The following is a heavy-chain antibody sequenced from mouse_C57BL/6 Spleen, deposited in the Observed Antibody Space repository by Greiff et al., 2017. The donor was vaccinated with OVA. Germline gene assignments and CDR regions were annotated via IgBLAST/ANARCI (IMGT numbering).Heavy chain of an antibody. CDR3: ARGLLHISY. D-gene: IGHD1-1*01. Sequence: QVQLKQSGAELARPGASVKLSCKASGYTFTSYGISWVKQRTGQGLEWIGEIYPRSGNTYYNEKFKGKATLTADKSSSTAYMELRSLTSEDSAVYFCARGLLHISYWGQGTLVTVSA. J-gene: IGHJ3*01. V-gene: IGHV1-81*01. CDR2: IYPRSGNT. CDR1: GYTFTSYG.